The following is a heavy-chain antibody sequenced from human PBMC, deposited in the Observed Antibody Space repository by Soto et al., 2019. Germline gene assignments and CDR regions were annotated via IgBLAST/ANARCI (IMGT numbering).Heavy chain of an antibody. V-gene: IGHV4-39*01. CDR2: IFYTGGT. J-gene: IGHJ3*02. CDR1: GASISSRSYY. CDR3: ARAYCGGDCYPTGAFDI. D-gene: IGHD2-21*02. Sequence: SETLSLTCTVSGASISSRSYYWGWIRQPPGKGLEWIGSIFYTGGTYYNPSLKSRLTISVDTSKNQFSLRLTSVTAADTALYYCARAYCGGDCYPTGAFDIWGQGTVVTISS.